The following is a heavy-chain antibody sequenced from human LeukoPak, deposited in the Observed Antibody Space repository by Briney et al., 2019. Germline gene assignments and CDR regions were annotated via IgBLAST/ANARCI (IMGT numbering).Heavy chain of an antibody. CDR2: IYSSGSTT. Sequence: GGSLRLSCVASGFTFRSYEMNWVRQAPGKGLEWIAYIYSSGSTTYYADSVRGRFTVSRDNAKNSLYLQMNSLRVEDTAVYYCVRGGYGDYGRGSWGQGTLLTVSS. V-gene: IGHV3-48*03. CDR1: GFTFRSYE. D-gene: IGHD4-17*01. J-gene: IGHJ5*02. CDR3: VRGGYGDYGRGS.